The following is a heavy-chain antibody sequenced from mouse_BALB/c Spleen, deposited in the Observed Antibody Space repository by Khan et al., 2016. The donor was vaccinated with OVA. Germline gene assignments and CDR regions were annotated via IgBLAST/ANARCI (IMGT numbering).Heavy chain of an antibody. Sequence: EVQLLESGPGLVKPSQSLSLTCTVTGYSITSDYAWNWIRQFPGNKLEWMGYITYSGSTSYTPSLKRRVSITRDTSKNQFFLQLNSVTTEDTATYDCTRGRAYWGQGTLVTVSA. D-gene: IGHD3-3*01. CDR2: ITYSGST. CDR3: TRGRAY. V-gene: IGHV3-2*02. CDR1: GYSITSDYA. J-gene: IGHJ3*01.